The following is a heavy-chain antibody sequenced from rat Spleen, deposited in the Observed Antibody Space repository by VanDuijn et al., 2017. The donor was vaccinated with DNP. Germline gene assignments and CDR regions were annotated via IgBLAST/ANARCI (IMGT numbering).Heavy chain of an antibody. V-gene: IGHV2-77*01. D-gene: IGHD4-2*01. J-gene: IGHJ3*01. CDR1: GFSLTSYG. Sequence: QLQLKESGPGQVQPSETLSLTCTVSGFSLTSYGVHWVRQAPGKGLEWMGIIWGDGSTNYNSALKSRLSISRDTSKSQVFLTMNRLQTDDTAVDYCGGGEAFAYWGQVTLVTVSS. CDR3: GGGEAFAY. CDR2: IWGDGST.